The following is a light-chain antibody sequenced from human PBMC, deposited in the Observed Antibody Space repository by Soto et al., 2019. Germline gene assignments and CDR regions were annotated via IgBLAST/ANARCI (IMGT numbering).Light chain of an antibody. J-gene: IGKJ5*01. V-gene: IGKV3-15*01. CDR3: QQYNNWPPRT. CDR1: QRVSKN. CDR2: AAS. Sequence: IEMTPSPASLSVSPGERATLTCRASQRVSKNYLAWYQQKPGQAPRLLIYAASTRPTGVPARFSGSGSGTEFTLTISSLQPEDVAVYYCQQYNNWPPRTFGQGTRLEIK.